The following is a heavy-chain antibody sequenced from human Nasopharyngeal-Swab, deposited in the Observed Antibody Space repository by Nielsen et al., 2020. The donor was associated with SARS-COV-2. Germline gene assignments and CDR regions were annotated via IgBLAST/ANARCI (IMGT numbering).Heavy chain of an antibody. CDR3: ARESSFHYGSGNPHPFENYYYYYAMDV. Sequence: SLKISCEASGFTFSDFYMSCIRRAPGNVLEWLSYISGNSVYTNYADSMRGRFTISRDNAQNSLFLQMDSLRAEDTAIYYCARESSFHYGSGNPHPFENYYYYYAMDVWGRGTAVTVSS. V-gene: IGHV3-11*05. CDR1: GFTFSDFY. D-gene: IGHD3-10*01. J-gene: IGHJ6*02. CDR2: ISGNSVYT.